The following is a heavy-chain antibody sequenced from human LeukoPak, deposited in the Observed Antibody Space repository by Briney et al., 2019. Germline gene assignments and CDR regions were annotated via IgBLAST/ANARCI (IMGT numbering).Heavy chain of an antibody. D-gene: IGHD3-22*01. CDR2: INHSGST. V-gene: IGHV4-34*01. Sequence: SETLSLTCAVYGGSFSGYYWSWIRQPPGKGLEWIGEINHSGSTNYNPSLKSRVTISVDTSKNQLSLKLSSVTAADTAVYYCARDLYYYDSSGYYEDDYWGQGTLVTVSS. J-gene: IGHJ4*02. CDR3: ARDLYYYDSSGYYEDDY. CDR1: GGSFSGYY.